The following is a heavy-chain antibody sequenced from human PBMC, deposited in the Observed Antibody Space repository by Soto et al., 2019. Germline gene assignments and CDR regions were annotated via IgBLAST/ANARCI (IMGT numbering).Heavy chain of an antibody. J-gene: IGHJ4*02. CDR3: AKPDSENDFWSGYYTVDY. CDR2: ISGSGGST. V-gene: IGHV3-23*01. Sequence: GGSLRLSCAASGFTFSSYAMSWVRQAPGKGLEWVSAISGSGGSTYYADSVKGRFTISRDNSKNTLYLQMNSLRAEDTAVYYCAKPDSENDFWSGYYTVDYRGQGTLVTVSS. CDR1: GFTFSSYA. D-gene: IGHD3-3*01.